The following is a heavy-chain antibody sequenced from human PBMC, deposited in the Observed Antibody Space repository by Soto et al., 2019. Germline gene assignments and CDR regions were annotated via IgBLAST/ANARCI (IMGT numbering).Heavy chain of an antibody. V-gene: IGHV3-74*01. CDR2: ISDDGSTA. Sequence: GGSLRLSCSVSGFTFSAYWMHWVRQVPGKGLTWVSRISDDGSTATYADSVKGRFVISRDNAKNSLYLEMNTLRADDSGLYYCARGPRISSTGTGAHWGRGTLVTVSS. CDR1: GFTFSAYW. CDR3: ARGPRISSTGTGAH. J-gene: IGHJ4*02. D-gene: IGHD1-1*01.